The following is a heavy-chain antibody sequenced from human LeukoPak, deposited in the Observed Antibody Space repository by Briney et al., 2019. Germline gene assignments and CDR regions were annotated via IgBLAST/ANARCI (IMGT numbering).Heavy chain of an antibody. CDR2: IHNSGTT. J-gene: IGHJ4*02. D-gene: IGHD3-10*01. CDR1: GGPFSGYF. CDR3: ARRYYYNLGSFPFDF. V-gene: IGHV4-34*01. Sequence: PSETLSLTCAVSGGPFSGYFWSWIRQSSGKGLEWIGEIHNSGTTNYNPSLNSRVTISEDPSKNQFYLNLSSVTAADTAVYYCARRYYYNLGSFPFDFWGQGTLVTVSS.